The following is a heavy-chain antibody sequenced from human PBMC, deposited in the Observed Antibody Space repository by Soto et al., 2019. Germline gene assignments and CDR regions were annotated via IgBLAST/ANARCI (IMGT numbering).Heavy chain of an antibody. V-gene: IGHV6-1*01. D-gene: IGHD1-1*01. CDR1: GDSVSSNSAA. Sequence: SQTLSLTCAISGDSVSSNSAAWNWIRQSPSRGLEWLGRTYYRSKWYNDYAVSVKSRITINPDTSKNQFSLQLNSVTHEDTAVYYCAREQLDWEPPYYYYGMDVWGQGTTVTVSS. CDR2: TYYRSKWYN. J-gene: IGHJ6*02. CDR3: AREQLDWEPPYYYYGMDV.